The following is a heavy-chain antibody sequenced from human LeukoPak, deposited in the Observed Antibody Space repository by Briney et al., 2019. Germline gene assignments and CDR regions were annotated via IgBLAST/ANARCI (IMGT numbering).Heavy chain of an antibody. D-gene: IGHD5-18*01. CDR3: ARLQYEYRYGDYYYYYMDV. CDR1: GASINTYG. J-gene: IGHJ6*03. Sequence: PSETLSLTCTVPGASINTYGWSWIRQPPGKGLEWIGYIYYSGSPNYNPSLKSRVTISVDTSKNQFSLKLTSVTAADTAVYYCARLQYEYRYGDYYYYYMDVWGKGTTVTVSS. V-gene: IGHV4-59*08. CDR2: IYYSGSP.